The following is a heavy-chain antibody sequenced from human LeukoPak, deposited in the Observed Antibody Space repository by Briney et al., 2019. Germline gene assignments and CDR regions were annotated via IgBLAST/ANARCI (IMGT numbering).Heavy chain of an antibody. CDR2: ISYDGTNK. J-gene: IGHJ4*02. V-gene: IGHV3-30-3*01. D-gene: IGHD6-19*01. Sequence: GGSLRLSCAASGFTSGFPFSSYAMHWVRQAPGKGLEWVALISYDGTNKYYADSVKGRFTVSRDNSRDTMFLQMNSLRPDDTAVYYCARTEAVAGTIDYWGQGTLVTVSS. CDR3: ARTEAVAGTIDY. CDR1: GFTSGFPFSSYA.